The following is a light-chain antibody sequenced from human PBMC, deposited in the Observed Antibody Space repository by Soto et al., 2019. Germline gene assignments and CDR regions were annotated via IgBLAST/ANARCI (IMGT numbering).Light chain of an antibody. CDR3: SSYKSSSHVI. J-gene: IGLJ2*01. V-gene: IGLV2-14*01. CDR2: DVS. Sequence: QSALTQPASVSGSPGQSITISCTGTSSDVGGYNYVSWYQQHPGKAPKLMIYDVSNRPSGVSNRFSGSKSGNTASLTISGLQAEDEACCYCSSYKSSSHVIFGGGTQLTVL. CDR1: SSDVGGYNY.